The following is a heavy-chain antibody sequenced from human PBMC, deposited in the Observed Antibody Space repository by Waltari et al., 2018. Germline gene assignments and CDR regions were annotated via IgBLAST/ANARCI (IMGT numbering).Heavy chain of an antibody. V-gene: IGHV1-8*03. CDR3: ARGYCTGGVCYTYDAFDI. J-gene: IGHJ3*02. D-gene: IGHD2-8*02. CDR2: MNPNSGNT. Sequence: QVQLVQSGAEVKKPGASVKVSCKASGYTFTSYDINWVRQATGQGLEWMGWMNPNSGNTGYAQKFQGRVTITRNTSISTAYMELSSLRSEDTAVYYCARGYCTGGVCYTYDAFDIWGQGTMVTVSS. CDR1: GYTFTSYD.